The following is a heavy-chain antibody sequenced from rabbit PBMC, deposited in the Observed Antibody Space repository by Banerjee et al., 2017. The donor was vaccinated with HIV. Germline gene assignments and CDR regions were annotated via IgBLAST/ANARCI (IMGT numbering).Heavy chain of an antibody. CDR3: ARGYSSGFAL. CDR1: GFDFSSYG. Sequence: QEQLVESGGGLVQPGGSLKLSCKASGFDFSSYGVSWVRQAPGKGLEWIGYIDPVFGSTYYASWVNGRFTISKTSSTTVTLQMTSLTAADTATYFCARGYSSGFALWGQGTLVTVS. V-gene: IGHV1S39*01. CDR2: IDPVFGST. J-gene: IGHJ4*01. D-gene: IGHD4-1*01.